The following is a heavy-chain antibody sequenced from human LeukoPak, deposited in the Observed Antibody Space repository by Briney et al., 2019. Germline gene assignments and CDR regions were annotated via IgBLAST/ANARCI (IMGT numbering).Heavy chain of an antibody. CDR2: IYYTERT. CDR3: ARAVSGSYYSY. J-gene: IGHJ4*02. V-gene: IGHV4-30-4*02. Sequence: SETLSLTCTVSGGSISSGDYYWSWIRQPPGKGLEWIGYIYYTERTSYNPSLKSRVTISVDRSKNQFSLKLSSVTAADTAVYYCARAVSGSYYSYWGQGTLVTVSS. D-gene: IGHD3-10*01. CDR1: GGSISSGDYY.